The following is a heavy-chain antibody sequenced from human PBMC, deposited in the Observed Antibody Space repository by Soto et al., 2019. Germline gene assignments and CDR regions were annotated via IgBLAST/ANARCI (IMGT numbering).Heavy chain of an antibody. Sequence: QVQLVESGGGVVQPGRSLRLSCAASGFTFSSYGMHWVRQAPGKGLEWVALVWYDGGNKYYADSVKGRFTISRDNSKNTLYLQMTRLRAEDTAVYYCVRAAGYSGNDYVYYYGMDVWGKGTTVTVSS. CDR3: VRAAGYSGNDYVYYYGMDV. CDR1: GFTFSSYG. D-gene: IGHD5-12*01. J-gene: IGHJ6*04. V-gene: IGHV3-33*01. CDR2: VWYDGGNK.